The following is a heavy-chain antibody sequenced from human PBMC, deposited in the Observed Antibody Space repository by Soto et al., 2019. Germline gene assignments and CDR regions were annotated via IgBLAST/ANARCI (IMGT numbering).Heavy chain of an antibody. CDR1: GFTFSNYG. CDR3: AKDHLTTTVTTVGY. V-gene: IGHV3-30*18. CDR2: ISPHGSDK. Sequence: QVQLVESGGGVVQPGRSLRLSCAASGFTFSNYGMHWVRQAPGKGLAWVAVISPHGSDKYYADSVKGRFTISRDNSKNTLYLQMDSLRAEDTAVYYCAKDHLTTTVTTVGYWGQGTLVTVSS. D-gene: IGHD4-17*01. J-gene: IGHJ4*02.